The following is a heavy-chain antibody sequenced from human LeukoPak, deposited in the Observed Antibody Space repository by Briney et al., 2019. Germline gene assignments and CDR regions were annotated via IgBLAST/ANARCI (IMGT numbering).Heavy chain of an antibody. CDR3: ARADSSFDGSGSYYEDYFDY. CDR1: GFTFSSYA. V-gene: IGHV3-30*01. CDR2: ISYDGSNK. D-gene: IGHD3-10*01. Sequence: GGSLRLPCAASGFTFSSYAMHWVRQAPGKGLEWVAVISYDGSNKYYADSVKGRFTISRDNSKNTLYLQMNSLRAEDTAVYYCARADSSFDGSGSYYEDYFDYWGQGTLVTVSS. J-gene: IGHJ4*02.